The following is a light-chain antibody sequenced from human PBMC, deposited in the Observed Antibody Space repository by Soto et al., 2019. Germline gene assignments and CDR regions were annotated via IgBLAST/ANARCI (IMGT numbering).Light chain of an antibody. Sequence: QSVLTQPPSVSGAPGQRVNISCTGISYNIGAGYDVHWYQQLPGTAPKLLIYGNSNRPSGVPDRFSGSKSGTSASLAITGLQAEDEADYYCQSYDSSLSGYVFGTGTKVTVL. J-gene: IGLJ1*01. CDR1: SYNIGAGYD. CDR2: GNS. V-gene: IGLV1-40*01. CDR3: QSYDSSLSGYV.